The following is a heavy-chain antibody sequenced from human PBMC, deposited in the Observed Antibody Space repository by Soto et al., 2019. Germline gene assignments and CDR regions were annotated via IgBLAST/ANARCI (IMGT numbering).Heavy chain of an antibody. CDR1: GGSISSYY. CDR2: IYYSGST. D-gene: IGHD3-9*01. Sequence: PSETLSLTCTVSGGSISSYYWSWIRQPPGKGLEWIGYIYYSGSTNYNPSLKSRVTISVDTSKNQFSLKLSSVTAADTAVYYCARVVDVLRYFDWFSEPYIDYWGQGTLVTVSS. CDR3: ARVVDVLRYFDWFSEPYIDY. J-gene: IGHJ4*02. V-gene: IGHV4-59*01.